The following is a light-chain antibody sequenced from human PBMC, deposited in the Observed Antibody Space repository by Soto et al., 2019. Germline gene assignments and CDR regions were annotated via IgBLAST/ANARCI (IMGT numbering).Light chain of an antibody. Sequence: QSALTQPASVSGSPRQSITISCTGTNSDVGSYNLVSWFQQHPGKAPKLVIYEVTKRPSGVSDRFSGSKSGTSASLAISGLQSEDEADYYCAAWDDSLNGFYVFGTGTKVTVL. CDR1: NSDVGSYNL. V-gene: IGLV2-14*02. CDR2: EVT. CDR3: AAWDDSLNGFYV. J-gene: IGLJ1*01.